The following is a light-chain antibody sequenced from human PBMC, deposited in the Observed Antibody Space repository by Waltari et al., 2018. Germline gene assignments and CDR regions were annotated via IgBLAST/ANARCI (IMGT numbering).Light chain of an antibody. CDR2: GAS. CDR3: QQYDISPRT. Sequence: CRASQTVRNTSVAGYQQKPGQAPTLLIYGASSRATSIPDRFSGRGSGTDFSLTISSLEPEDFAVYYCQQYDISPRTFGGGTKVEIK. CDR1: QTVRNTS. J-gene: IGKJ4*01. V-gene: IGKV3-20*01.